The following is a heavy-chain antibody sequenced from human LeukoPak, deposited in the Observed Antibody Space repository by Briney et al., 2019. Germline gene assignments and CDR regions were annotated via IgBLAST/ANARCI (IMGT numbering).Heavy chain of an antibody. J-gene: IGHJ4*02. Sequence: GGSLRLSCAASGFTFSTYGMKWVRQGPGRGLEWGPGISDSGGSTYYADSVKGRFTISRDNSRNTLYLQMNSLRAEDTAVYYCANLHTVSTSVPWGQGTLVTVST. CDR1: GFTFSTYG. CDR3: ANLHTVSTSVP. CDR2: ISDSGGST. V-gene: IGHV3-23*01. D-gene: IGHD4-17*01.